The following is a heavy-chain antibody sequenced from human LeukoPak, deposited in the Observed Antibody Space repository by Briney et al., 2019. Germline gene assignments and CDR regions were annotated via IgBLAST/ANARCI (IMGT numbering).Heavy chain of an antibody. D-gene: IGHD4-23*01. CDR2: IYWDDDE. CDR3: AHSCGGGNSAYFDY. J-gene: IGHJ4*02. V-gene: IGHV2-5*02. Sequence: RKSGPTLVNPTQTLTLTCTFSGFSLSTSGVGVGWIRQPSGKALEWLAVIYWDDDERYSPSLKSRLTITKDTSKNQVVLTMTNMDPVDTATYYCAHSCGGGNSAYFDYWGQGTLVTVSS. CDR1: GFSLSTSGVG.